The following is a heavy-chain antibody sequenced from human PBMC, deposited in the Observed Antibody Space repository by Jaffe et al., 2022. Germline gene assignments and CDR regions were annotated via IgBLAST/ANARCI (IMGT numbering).Heavy chain of an antibody. CDR2: INHSGST. V-gene: IGHV4-34*01. Sequence: QVQLQQWGAGLLKPSETLSLTCAVYGGSFSGYYWSWIRQPPGKGLEWIGEINHSGSTNYNPSLKSRVTISVDTSKNQFSLKLSSVTAADTAVYYCARGPYYYGSGYYFDYWGQGTLVTVSS. CDR1: GGSFSGYY. J-gene: IGHJ4*02. CDR3: ARGPYYYGSGYYFDY. D-gene: IGHD3-10*01.